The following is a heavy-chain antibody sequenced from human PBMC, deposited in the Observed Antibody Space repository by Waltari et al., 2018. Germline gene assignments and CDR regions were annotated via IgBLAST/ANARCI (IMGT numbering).Heavy chain of an antibody. CDR3: ARDILGYRGWYFDR. J-gene: IGHJ2*01. D-gene: IGHD3-22*01. V-gene: IGHV4-61*02. CDR2: IYTSGGS. Sequence: QVQLQESGPGLVKPSQTLSLTCTVSGGSISSGSYYWSWIRRPAGKGLEWIGRIYTSGGSNYNPALKSRVTIGVDTSKNQVSRKLSSVTAADTAVYYCARDILGYRGWYFDRWGRGTLVTVSS. CDR1: GGSISSGSYY.